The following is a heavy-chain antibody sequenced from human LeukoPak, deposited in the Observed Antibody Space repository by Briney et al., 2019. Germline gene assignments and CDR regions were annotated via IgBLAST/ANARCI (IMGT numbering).Heavy chain of an antibody. CDR3: AREGGYNTMNH. J-gene: IGHJ5*02. Sequence: GGSLRLSCAASGFTFSSYWMTWVRQAPGKGPEFVANIKQDGSEKKYVDSLKGRFTISRDNAKNSVFLQINSLRVEDTAVYYCAREGGYNTMNHWGQGTLVTVSS. CDR1: GFTFSSYW. D-gene: IGHD5-24*01. V-gene: IGHV3-7*01. CDR2: IKQDGSEK.